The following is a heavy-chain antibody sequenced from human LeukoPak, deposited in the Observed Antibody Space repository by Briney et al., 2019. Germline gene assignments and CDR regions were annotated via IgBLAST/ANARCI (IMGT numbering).Heavy chain of an antibody. CDR2: INPNSGGT. CDR3: ARASFHGSGSYYPDY. J-gene: IGHJ4*02. D-gene: IGHD3-10*01. CDR1: GYTFTGYY. V-gene: IGHV1-2*02. Sequence: ASVTVSCKASGYTFTGYYMHWVRQAPGQGLEWMGWINPNSGGTNYAQKFQGRVTMTRDTSISTAYMELSRLRSDDTAVYYCARASFHGSGSYYPDYWGQGTLVTVSS.